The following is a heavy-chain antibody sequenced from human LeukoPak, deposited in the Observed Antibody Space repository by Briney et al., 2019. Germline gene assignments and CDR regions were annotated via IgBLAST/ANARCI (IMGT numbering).Heavy chain of an antibody. V-gene: IGHV3-30*18. Sequence: GGSLRLSCAASGFTFSSYGMHWVRQAPGKGLEWVAVISYDGSNKYYADSVKGRFTISRDNSKNTLYLQMNSLRAEDTAVCYCAKDLLARAIAVAPSGYWGQGTLVTVSS. CDR2: ISYDGSNK. D-gene: IGHD6-19*01. J-gene: IGHJ4*02. CDR3: AKDLLARAIAVAPSGY. CDR1: GFTFSSYG.